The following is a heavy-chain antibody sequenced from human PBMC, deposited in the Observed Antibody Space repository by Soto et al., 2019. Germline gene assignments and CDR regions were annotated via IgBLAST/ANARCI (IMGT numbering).Heavy chain of an antibody. J-gene: IGHJ3*02. CDR1: GYPVTAYY. CDR2: INPATGAA. V-gene: IGHV1-2*02. Sequence: QLHLVQSGAVVKKPGASVTVSCSASGYPVTAYYMHWVRQAPGRGLEWMGGINPATGAAKYTQTFPGRVTMTRDPSTSTVFMELRGLTSEDTAVFSCARGGGVGVAGSAAFDMWGQGTLVTVSS. CDR3: ARGGGVGVAGSAAFDM. D-gene: IGHD3-3*01.